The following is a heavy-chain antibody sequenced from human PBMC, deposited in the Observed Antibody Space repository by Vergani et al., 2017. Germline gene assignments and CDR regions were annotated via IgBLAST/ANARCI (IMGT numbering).Heavy chain of an antibody. CDR3: ATETPPGIAGRKGAFDI. V-gene: IGHV4-4*07. D-gene: IGHD6-13*01. J-gene: IGHJ3*02. CDR2: IYTSGST. CDR1: GGSISSYY. Sequence: QVQLQESGPGLVKHSETLSLTCTVSGGSISSYYWSWIRQPAGKGLEWIGRIYTSGSTNYNPSLKSRVTMSVDTSKNQFSLKLSSVTAADTAVYYCATETPPGIAGRKGAFDIWGQGTTVTVSS.